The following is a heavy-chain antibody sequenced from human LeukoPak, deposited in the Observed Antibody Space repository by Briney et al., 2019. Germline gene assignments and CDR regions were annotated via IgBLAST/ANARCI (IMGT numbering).Heavy chain of an antibody. Sequence: NTSENLSLTCAVYGYSISSGYYWGWIRQPPGKGLEWIGSIYHSGSTYYNPSLKSRVTISVDTSKNQFSLKLSSVTAADTAVYYCARLRGGPAEVDYWGQGTLVTVSS. J-gene: IGHJ4*02. CDR1: GYSISSGYY. D-gene: IGHD3-10*01. CDR2: IYHSGST. CDR3: ARLRGGPAEVDY. V-gene: IGHV4-38-2*01.